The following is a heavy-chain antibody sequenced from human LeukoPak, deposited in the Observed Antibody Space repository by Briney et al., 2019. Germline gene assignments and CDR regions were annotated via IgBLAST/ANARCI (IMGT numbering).Heavy chain of an antibody. CDR2: IWYDGSNK. J-gene: IGHJ4*02. CDR1: GFTFSSYG. Sequence: PGRSLRLSCAASGFTFSSYGMHWVRQAPGKGLEWVAVIWYDGSNKYYADSVKGRFTISRDNSKSTLYLQMNSLRAEDTAVYYCAKPKVFWDFDYWGQGTLVTVSS. D-gene: IGHD3-3*01. V-gene: IGHV3-33*06. CDR3: AKPKVFWDFDY.